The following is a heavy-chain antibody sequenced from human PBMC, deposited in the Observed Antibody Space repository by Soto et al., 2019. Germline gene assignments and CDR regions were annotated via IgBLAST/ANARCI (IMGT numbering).Heavy chain of an antibody. V-gene: IGHV4-34*01. CDR3: ARAEPRRPRYNWGVDP. CDR2: INHSGST. D-gene: IGHD1-20*01. J-gene: IGHJ5*02. Sequence: PSETLSLTCAVYGGSFSGYYWSWIRQPPGKGLEWIGEINHSGSTNYNPSLKSRVTISVDTSKNQFSLKLSSVTAADTAVYYCARAEPRRPRYNWGVDPWGQGTLVTVSS. CDR1: GGSFSGYY.